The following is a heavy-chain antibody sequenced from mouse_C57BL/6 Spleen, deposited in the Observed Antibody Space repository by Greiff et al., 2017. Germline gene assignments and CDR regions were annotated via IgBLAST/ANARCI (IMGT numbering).Heavy chain of an antibody. CDR1: GYTFTSYW. CDR2: IYPSDSET. CDR3: ARGSTMVTTGDY. D-gene: IGHD2-2*01. J-gene: IGHJ2*01. V-gene: IGHV1-61*01. Sequence: QVQLQQPGAELVRPGSSVKLSCKASGYTFTSYWMDWVKQRPGQGLEWIGNIYPSDSETHYNQKFKDKATLTVEKSSSTAYMQLSSLTSEDSAVYYCARGSTMVTTGDYWGQGTTLTVSS.